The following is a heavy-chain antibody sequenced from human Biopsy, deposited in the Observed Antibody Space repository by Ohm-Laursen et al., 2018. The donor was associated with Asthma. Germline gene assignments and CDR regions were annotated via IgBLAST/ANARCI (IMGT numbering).Heavy chain of an antibody. D-gene: IGHD2-21*01. CDR1: GGSISSSHFQ. CDR3: VTHNGLRDWSPSDS. Sequence: SQTLSLTCTVSGGSISSSHFQWGWIRQPPGKGLEWIGNTYYGGTTYYNPSLKSRVTMSIDSSKNQLSLKLTSVTAADTAVYFCVTHNGLRDWSPSDSWGQGTLVTVSS. CDR2: TYYGGTT. J-gene: IGHJ4*02. V-gene: IGHV4-39*01.